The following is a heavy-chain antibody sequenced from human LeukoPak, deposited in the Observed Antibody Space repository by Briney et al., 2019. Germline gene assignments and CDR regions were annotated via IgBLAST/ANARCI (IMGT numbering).Heavy chain of an antibody. Sequence: PSETLSLTCAVYGGSFSGYYWSWIRQPPGKGLEWIGEINHSGSTNYNPSLKSRVTISVDTSKNQFSLKLSSVTAADTAVYYCARGYSSSCSVDYDAFDIWGQGTMVTVSS. CDR3: ARGYSSSCSVDYDAFDI. CDR1: GGSFSGYY. J-gene: IGHJ3*02. CDR2: INHSGST. D-gene: IGHD6-13*01. V-gene: IGHV4-34*01.